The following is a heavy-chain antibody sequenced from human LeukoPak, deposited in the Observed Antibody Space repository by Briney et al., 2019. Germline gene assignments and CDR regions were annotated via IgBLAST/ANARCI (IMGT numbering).Heavy chain of an antibody. D-gene: IGHD1-26*01. J-gene: IGHJ3*02. V-gene: IGHV4-38-2*02. CDR1: GYSISIGYC. CDR3: ARTSGSYYDAFDI. CDR2: IYHSGST. Sequence: PSETLSLTCTVSGYSISIGYCWDWIRQPPGKGLERIGNIYHSGSTYYNPSLKSRVTISVDTSKNQFSLKLSSVTAADTALYFCARTSGSYYDAFDIWGQGTMVTVSS.